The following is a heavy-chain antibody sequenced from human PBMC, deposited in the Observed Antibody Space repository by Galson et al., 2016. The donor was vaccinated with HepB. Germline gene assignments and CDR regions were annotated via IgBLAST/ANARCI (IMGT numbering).Heavy chain of an antibody. CDR1: GGSFTNYY. Sequence: ETLSLTCAVYGGSFTNYYWAWIRQPPGKGLEWVGEINHSGSTNYNSSLESRVAMSLDMSKNEITLNLTSVTAADTAVYYCARGEYSRNWYFRYWGQGTLVSVSS. D-gene: IGHD6-13*01. CDR2: INHSGST. V-gene: IGHV4-34*01. CDR3: ARGEYSRNWYFRY. J-gene: IGHJ4*02.